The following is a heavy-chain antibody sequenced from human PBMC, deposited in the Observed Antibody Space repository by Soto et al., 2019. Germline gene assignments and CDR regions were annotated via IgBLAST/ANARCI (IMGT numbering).Heavy chain of an antibody. J-gene: IGHJ6*02. CDR2: ISAYNGNT. CDR1: GYTFTSYG. D-gene: IGHD2-21*01. V-gene: IGHV1-18*01. CDR3: AREGRVGGASQVGGMDV. Sequence: QVQLVQSGAEVKKPGASVKVSCKASGYTFTSYGISWVRQAPGQGLEWMGWISAYNGNTNYAQKLQGRVTMTTDTSPSXXYRELRSLRSDDTAVYYCAREGRVGGASQVGGMDVWGQGTTVTVSS.